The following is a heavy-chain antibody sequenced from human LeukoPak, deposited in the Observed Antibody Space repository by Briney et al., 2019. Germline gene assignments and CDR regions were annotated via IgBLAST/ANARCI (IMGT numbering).Heavy chain of an antibody. D-gene: IGHD2-8*02. Sequence: SVKVSCKASGGTFSSYAISWVRQAPGQGLEWMGGIIPIFGTANYAQKFQGRVTITADESTSTAYMELSSLRSEDTAVYYCARNGIPVEYRPYYFDYWGQGTLVTVSS. CDR3: ARNGIPVEYRPYYFDY. J-gene: IGHJ4*02. CDR2: IIPIFGTA. CDR1: GGTFSSYA. V-gene: IGHV1-69*01.